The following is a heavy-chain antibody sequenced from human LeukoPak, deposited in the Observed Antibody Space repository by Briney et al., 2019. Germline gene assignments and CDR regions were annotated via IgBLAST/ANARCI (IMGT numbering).Heavy chain of an antibody. CDR2: IWHDGSNK. CDR1: GFTFSSYG. V-gene: IGHV3-33*01. CDR3: ARDLLPMVRGVSDGMDV. J-gene: IGHJ6*02. Sequence: GGSLRLSCAASGFTFSSYGMHWVRQAPGKGLEWVAVIWHDGSNKYYADSVKGRFTISRDNSKNTLYLQMNSLRAEDTAVYYCARDLLPMVRGVSDGMDVWGQGTTVTVSS. D-gene: IGHD3-10*01.